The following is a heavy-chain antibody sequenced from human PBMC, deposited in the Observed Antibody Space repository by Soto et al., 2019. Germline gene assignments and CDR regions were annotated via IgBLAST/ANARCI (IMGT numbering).Heavy chain of an antibody. CDR2: ISYDGSNK. D-gene: IGHD2-15*01. CDR3: AKDESGYHILG. Sequence: SRAAAGFSVCSCGMHQARQAPGKGLEWVAVISYDGSNKYYADSVKGRFTISRDNSKNTLYLQMNSLRAEDTAVFYCAKDESGYHILGWGQGTLVTVSS. V-gene: IGHV3-30*18. J-gene: IGHJ4*02. CDR1: GFSVCSCG.